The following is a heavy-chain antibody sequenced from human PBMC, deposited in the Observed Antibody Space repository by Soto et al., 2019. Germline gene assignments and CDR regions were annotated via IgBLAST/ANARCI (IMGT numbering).Heavy chain of an antibody. CDR3: ARVVPSTMVDY. V-gene: IGHV3-21*01. J-gene: IGHJ4*02. Sequence: GGSLRLSCAASGFTFNTYSMSWVRQAPGKGLEWVSSISGDSRYIYYTDSVKGRFTISRDNAKNSLYLQMNSLRAEDTAMYYSARVVPSTMVDYWGQGALVTVSS. CDR2: ISGDSRYI. D-gene: IGHD3-10*01. CDR1: GFTFNTYS.